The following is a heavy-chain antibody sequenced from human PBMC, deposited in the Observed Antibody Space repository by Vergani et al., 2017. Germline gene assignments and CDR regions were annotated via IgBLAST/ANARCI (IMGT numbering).Heavy chain of an antibody. V-gene: IGHV3-48*04. D-gene: IGHD3-3*01. CDR1: GFTFSSYS. Sequence: EVQLVESGGGLVQPGGSLRLSCAASGFTFSSYSMNWVRQAPGKGLEWVSYISSSSSTIYYADSVKGRFTISRDNAKNSLYLQMNSLRAEDTAVYYCARDPGQEVIFGVVIKDSTIDYWGQGTLVTVSS. CDR3: ARDPGQEVIFGVVIKDSTIDY. J-gene: IGHJ4*02. CDR2: ISSSSSTI.